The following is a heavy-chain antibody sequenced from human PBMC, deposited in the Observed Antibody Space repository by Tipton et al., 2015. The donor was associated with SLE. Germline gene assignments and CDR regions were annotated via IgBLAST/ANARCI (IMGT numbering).Heavy chain of an antibody. J-gene: IGHJ4*02. CDR2: IYYSGDS. V-gene: IGHV4-39*01. Sequence: TLSLTCTVSGGSIRTSSYYWGWIRQPPGKGLEWIGSIYYSGDSHYNPSLKSRLNISVDTSNKKFSLNLRSVTASDTAVYYCASITMVRGITPGHRGPGALGTVSS. CDR1: GGSIRTSSYY. CDR3: ASITMVRGITPGH. D-gene: IGHD3-10*01.